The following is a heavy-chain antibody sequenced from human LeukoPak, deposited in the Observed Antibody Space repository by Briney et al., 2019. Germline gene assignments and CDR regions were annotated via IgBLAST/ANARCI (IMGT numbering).Heavy chain of an antibody. D-gene: IGHD2-21*02. Sequence: GGSLRLSCAASGFTFSSYWMFWVRQAPGKGLEWVANIKQDGSEKHYVDSVKGRFTISRDNAKNSLYLQMNSLRAEDTAVYYCARKAYCGGDCYLGNWFFDLWGRGTLVIVS. V-gene: IGHV3-7*01. CDR2: IKQDGSEK. CDR1: GFTFSSYW. J-gene: IGHJ2*01. CDR3: ARKAYCGGDCYLGNWFFDL.